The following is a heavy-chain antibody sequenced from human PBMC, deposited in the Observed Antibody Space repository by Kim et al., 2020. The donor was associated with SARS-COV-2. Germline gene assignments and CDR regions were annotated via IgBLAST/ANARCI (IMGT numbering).Heavy chain of an antibody. CDR3: ARDPVGFYWYFDL. CDR1: GGSFSGYY. CDR2: INHSGST. V-gene: IGHV4-34*01. Sequence: SETLSLTCAVYGGSFSGYYWSWIRQPPGKGLEWIGEINHSGSTNYNPSLKSRVTISVDTSKNQFSLKQSSVTAADTAVYYCARDPVGFYWYFDLWGRGT. D-gene: IGHD5-12*01. J-gene: IGHJ2*01.